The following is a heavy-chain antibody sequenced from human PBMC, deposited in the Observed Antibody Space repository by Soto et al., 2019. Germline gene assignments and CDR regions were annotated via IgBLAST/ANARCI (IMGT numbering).Heavy chain of an antibody. CDR2: INQDGSER. CDR1: GFTFSTYW. D-gene: IGHD3-16*01. Sequence: EVQLVESGGGLFKPGGSLRLPCAASGFTFSTYWMTWVRQPPGKGLEWVASINQDGSERYYVDSVRGRFTISRDNAKNSLYLQMNSMRAEDTAVYYCVCGGNFFVYWGQGTLVTVSP. J-gene: IGHJ4*02. CDR3: VCGGNFFVY. V-gene: IGHV3-7*01.